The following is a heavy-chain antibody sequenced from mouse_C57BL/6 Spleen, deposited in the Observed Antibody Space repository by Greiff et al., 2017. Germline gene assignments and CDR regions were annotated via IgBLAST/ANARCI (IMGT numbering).Heavy chain of an antibody. CDR3: YYKVGY. CDR1: GYTFTDYE. V-gene: IGHV1-15*01. Sequence: VQLQQSGAELVRPGASVTLSCQASGYTFTDYEMHWVKQTPVHGLEWIGAIDPETGGTAYNQKFKGKAILTADKSSSTAYMELRSRTSEDSAVYYSYYKVGYWGQGTTLTVSS. J-gene: IGHJ2*01. CDR2: IDPETGGT. D-gene: IGHD2-12*01.